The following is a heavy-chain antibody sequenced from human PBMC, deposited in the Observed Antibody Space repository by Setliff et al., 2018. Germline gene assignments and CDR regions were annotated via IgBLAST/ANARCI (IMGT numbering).Heavy chain of an antibody. CDR3: AIGNSNYYLFDY. D-gene: IGHD4-4*01. Sequence: ASVKVSCKASGYTFTSYGISWVRQAPGQGLEWMGWISAYNGNTNYAQKLQGRVTMTTETSTSTAYMELRSLRSDDTAVYYCAIGNSNYYLFDYWGQGTLVTVSS. J-gene: IGHJ4*02. CDR2: ISAYNGNT. V-gene: IGHV1-18*01. CDR1: GYTFTSYG.